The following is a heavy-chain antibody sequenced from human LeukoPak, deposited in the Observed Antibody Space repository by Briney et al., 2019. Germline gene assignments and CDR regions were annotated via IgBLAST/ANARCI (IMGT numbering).Heavy chain of an antibody. J-gene: IGHJ5*02. V-gene: IGHV4-39*07. CDR2: IYYSGNT. Sequence: SETLSLTCTVSGVSISSSNSYWGWIRQPPGKGLEWIGSIYYSGNTYYNASLKSRVTISVDTSKNQFSLKLSSVTAADTAVYYCARDSNGLIAAAGDWFDPWGQGTLVTVSS. CDR1: GVSISSSNSY. CDR3: ARDSNGLIAAAGDWFDP. D-gene: IGHD6-13*01.